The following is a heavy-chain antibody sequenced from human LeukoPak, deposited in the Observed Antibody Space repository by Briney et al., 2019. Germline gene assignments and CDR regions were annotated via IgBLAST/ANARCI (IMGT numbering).Heavy chain of an antibody. Sequence: NSSETLSLTCTVSGGSISSSHYYRGRIRQSPGKGLEWIGIFYYSGSTYYNPSLESRVTISVDTSKNQFSLKLSSVSAADTAVYYCARRRSGTDFDYWGQGTLVSVYS. J-gene: IGHJ4*02. D-gene: IGHD2-2*01. CDR2: FYYSGST. CDR1: GGSISSSHYY. V-gene: IGHV4-39*01. CDR3: ARRRSGTDFDY.